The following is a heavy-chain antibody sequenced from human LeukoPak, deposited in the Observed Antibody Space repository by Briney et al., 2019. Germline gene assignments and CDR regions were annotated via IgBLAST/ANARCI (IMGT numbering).Heavy chain of an antibody. CDR1: GGSISSYY. Sequence: SETLSLTCTVSGGSISSYYWSWIRQPAGKGLEWIGRIYTSGSTNYNPSLKSRVTMSVDTSKNQLSLKLSSVTAADTAVYYCAREERDIVVVPAEFWFDPWGQGTLVTVSS. CDR3: AREERDIVVVPAEFWFDP. J-gene: IGHJ5*02. CDR2: IYTSGST. D-gene: IGHD2-2*01. V-gene: IGHV4-4*07.